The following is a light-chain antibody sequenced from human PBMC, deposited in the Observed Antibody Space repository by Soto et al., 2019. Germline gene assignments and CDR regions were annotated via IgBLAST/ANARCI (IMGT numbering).Light chain of an antibody. Sequence: QSVLTQPASVSGSSGQSITVSCAGTSSDVGGYNLVSWYQQHAGKAPKLIIYEGTERPSGISPRFSGSKSGNTASLTISGLQAEDEADYYCSSYTSSSIYVFGSGTKVTVL. CDR1: SSDVGGYNL. CDR2: EGT. V-gene: IGLV2-23*01. J-gene: IGLJ1*01. CDR3: SSYTSSSIYV.